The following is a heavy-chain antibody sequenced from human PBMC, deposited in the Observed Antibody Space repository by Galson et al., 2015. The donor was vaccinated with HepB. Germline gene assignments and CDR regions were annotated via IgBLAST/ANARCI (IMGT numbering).Heavy chain of an antibody. CDR2: IIPIFGTA. V-gene: IGHV1-69*13. CDR1: GYTFTSYA. D-gene: IGHD1-26*01. CDR3: ASTTHVFDY. Sequence: SVKVSCKASGYTFTSYAMHWVRQAPGQGLEWMGGIIPIFGTANYAQKFQGRVTITADESTSTAYMELSSLRSEDTAVYYCASTTHVFDYWGQGTLVTVSS. J-gene: IGHJ4*02.